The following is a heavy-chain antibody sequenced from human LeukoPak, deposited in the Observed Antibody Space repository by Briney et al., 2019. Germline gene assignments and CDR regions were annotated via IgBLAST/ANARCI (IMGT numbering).Heavy chain of an antibody. V-gene: IGHV4-39*07. J-gene: IGHJ4*02. Sequence: PSETLSLTCTVSGGSISSSTYYWGWIRQPPGKGLEWIGSIYYSGSTYYNPSLKSRVTISVDTSKNQFSLKLSSVTPEDTAVYYCARGSGSYSSSYRFDSWGQGTLVTVSS. CDR3: ARGSGSYSSSYRFDS. D-gene: IGHD6-6*01. CDR2: IYYSGST. CDR1: GGSISSSTYY.